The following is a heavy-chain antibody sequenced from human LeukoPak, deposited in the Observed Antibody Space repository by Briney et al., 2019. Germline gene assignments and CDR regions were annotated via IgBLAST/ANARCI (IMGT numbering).Heavy chain of an antibody. J-gene: IGHJ3*02. CDR1: VFTLSKYA. CDR3: VKGVDTTMYDAFDI. D-gene: IGHD5-18*01. CDR2: ISSNGGST. V-gene: IGHV3-64D*09. Sequence: RGSLRLSCSASVFTLSKYAMHSGRQAPGKGLEYVSTISSNGGSTYYADSVKGRVTTSRDNSKNTLYLQMSSLRPEDTAVYYCVKGVDTTMYDAFDIWGQGTMVTVSS.